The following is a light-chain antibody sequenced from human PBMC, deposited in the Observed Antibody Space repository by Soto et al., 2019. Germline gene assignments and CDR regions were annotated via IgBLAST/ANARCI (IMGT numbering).Light chain of an antibody. CDR2: DVT. CDR1: SSDVGNSDS. CDR3: CSYAGSYTFV. Sequence: QSALTQPRSVSGSPGQSVTISCTGTSSDVGNSDSVSWYQQHPGGAPKVMIYDVTKRPSGVPGRFSGSKSGNTASLTISGLQADDEADYFCCSYAGSYTFVFGTGTKVTVL. V-gene: IGLV2-11*01. J-gene: IGLJ1*01.